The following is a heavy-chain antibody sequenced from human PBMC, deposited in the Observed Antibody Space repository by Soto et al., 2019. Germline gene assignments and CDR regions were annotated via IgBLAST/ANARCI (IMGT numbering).Heavy chain of an antibody. CDR2: INGRSNYI. CDR1: GFTFSTYV. CDR3: AREDGIVGTTSAFDY. V-gene: IGHV3-21*02. Sequence: VQLVESGGGLVQPGGSLRLSCAASGFTFSTYVMNWVRQTPGKGLEWVSSINGRSNYIYYADSVKGRFTISRDNAKNSLYLQMNSLRAEDTAVYYCAREDGIVGTTSAFDYWGQGTLFTVSS. D-gene: IGHD1-26*01. J-gene: IGHJ4*02.